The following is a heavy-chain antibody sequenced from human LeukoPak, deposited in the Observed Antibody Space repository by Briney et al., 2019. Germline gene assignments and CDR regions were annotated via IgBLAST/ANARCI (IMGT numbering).Heavy chain of an antibody. J-gene: IGHJ6*03. D-gene: IGHD6-6*01. Sequence: GASVKVSCKASGGTFTSYAISWVRQAPGQGLEWMGGIIPIFGTANYAQKFQGRVTITTVESTSTAYMELSSLRSEDTAVYYCVRALRGIARPSYYYYMDVWGKGTTVTVSS. CDR1: GGTFTSYA. CDR2: IIPIFGTA. CDR3: VRALRGIARPSYYYYMDV. V-gene: IGHV1-69*05.